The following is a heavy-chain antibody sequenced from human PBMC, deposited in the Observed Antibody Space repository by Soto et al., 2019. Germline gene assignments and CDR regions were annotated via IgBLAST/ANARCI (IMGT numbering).Heavy chain of an antibody. CDR1: GYSFTNYD. V-gene: IGHV1-8*02. CDR3: ATSRINMIRGVFYYGLDV. J-gene: IGHJ6*02. CDR2: VNPISGNT. Sequence: QEQPEQSGAEVQKPGASVKVCCKASGYSFTNYDFNWVRQATGQGLEWLGWVNPISGNTENAQNFQGRVTLTVNTSTSTAFMELSSLRSGHTAIYYWATSRINMIRGVFYYGLDVWGQGTTVTVSS. D-gene: IGHD3-10*01.